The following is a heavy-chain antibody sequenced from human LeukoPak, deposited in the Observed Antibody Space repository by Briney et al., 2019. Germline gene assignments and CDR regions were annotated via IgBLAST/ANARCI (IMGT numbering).Heavy chain of an antibody. J-gene: IGHJ4*02. V-gene: IGHV3-30-3*01. CDR3: ATLVEMATIVFDY. D-gene: IGHD5-24*01. CDR1: GFTFSSYA. CDR2: ISYDGSNK. Sequence: PGGSLRLSCAAPGFTFSSYAMHWVRQAPGKGLEWVAVISYDGSNKYYADSVKGRFTISRDNSKNTLYLQMNSLRAEDTAVYYCATLVEMATIVFDYWGQGTLVTVSS.